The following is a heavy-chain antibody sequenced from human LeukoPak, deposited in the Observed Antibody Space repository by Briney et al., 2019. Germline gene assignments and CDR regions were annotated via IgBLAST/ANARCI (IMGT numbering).Heavy chain of an antibody. CDR3: ARVNVGSGWITYYYYGMDV. Sequence: GGSLRLSCVASGFPFSSYWMTWVRQAPGKGLEWVANIKQDGSKKSYVDSVKGRFTISRDNAKNSLYLQMNSLRAEDTAVYYCARVNVGSGWITYYYYGMDVWGQGTTVTVSS. CDR2: IKQDGSKK. D-gene: IGHD6-19*01. CDR1: GFPFSSYW. V-gene: IGHV3-7*01. J-gene: IGHJ6*02.